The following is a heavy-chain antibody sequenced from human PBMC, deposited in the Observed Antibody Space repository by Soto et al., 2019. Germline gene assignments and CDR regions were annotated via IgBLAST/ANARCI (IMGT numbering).Heavy chain of an antibody. J-gene: IGHJ5*02. V-gene: IGHV4-59*01. Sequence: SETLSLTCTVSGGSISSYYWSWIRQPPGKGLEWIGYIYYSVSTNYNPSLKSRVTISVDTSKNQFSLKLSSVTAADTAVYYCARDNNYGDYNWFDPSGQGTLVTVSS. CDR1: GGSISSYY. CDR3: ARDNNYGDYNWFDP. CDR2: IYYSVST. D-gene: IGHD4-17*01.